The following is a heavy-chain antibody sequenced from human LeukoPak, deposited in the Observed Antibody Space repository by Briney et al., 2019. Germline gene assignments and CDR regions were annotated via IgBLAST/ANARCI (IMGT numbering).Heavy chain of an antibody. J-gene: IGHJ3*02. D-gene: IGHD3-22*01. CDR1: GGTFSSYA. V-gene: IGHV1-69*05. CDR2: IIPIFGTA. Sequence: GSSVKVSCKASGGTFSSYAISWVRQAPGQGLEWMGRIIPIFGTANYAQKFQGRVTITTDESTSTAYMELSSLRSEDTAVYYCARDRYDSSGYYYPPRGNAFDIWGQGTVATVSS. CDR3: ARDRYDSSGYYYPPRGNAFDI.